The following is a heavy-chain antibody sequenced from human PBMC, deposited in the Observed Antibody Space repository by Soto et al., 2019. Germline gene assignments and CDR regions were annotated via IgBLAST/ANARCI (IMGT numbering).Heavy chain of an antibody. J-gene: IGHJ4*02. Sequence: QVQLQESGPGLVKPSQTLSLTCTVFGGSISNNNYSWSWIRQPPGKGLEWIGYIYYSGTTYYNPYLKSRVTISVDKSKNQFSLKLSSVTAADTAVYYCARYSLNPRGFDYWGQGTMVTVSS. D-gene: IGHD1-20*01. CDR2: IYYSGTT. CDR3: ARYSLNPRGFDY. V-gene: IGHV4-30-4*01. CDR1: GGSISNNNYS.